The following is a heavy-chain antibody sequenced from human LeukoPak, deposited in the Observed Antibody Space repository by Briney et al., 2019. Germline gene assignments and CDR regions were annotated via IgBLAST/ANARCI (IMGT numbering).Heavy chain of an antibody. CDR1: GYTFTGYY. D-gene: IGHD3-22*01. Sequence: ASVKVSCKASGYTFTGYYMHWVRQAPGQGLEWMGWINPNSGGTNYAQKFQGRVTMTRDTSISTAYMELSRLRSDDTAVYYCAKDITRYYYDSQKAYWGQGTLVTVSS. CDR3: AKDITRYYYDSQKAY. J-gene: IGHJ4*02. CDR2: INPNSGGT. V-gene: IGHV1-2*02.